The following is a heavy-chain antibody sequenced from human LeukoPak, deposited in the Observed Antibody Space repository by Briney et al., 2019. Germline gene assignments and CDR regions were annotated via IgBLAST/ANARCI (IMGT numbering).Heavy chain of an antibody. V-gene: IGHV3-23*01. J-gene: IGHJ4*02. CDR1: GLSPSTYA. Sequence: PGGSLRLSCAASGLSPSTYAMHWVRQAPGKGLEWVSGISPSGDITYYADSVKGRFTISRDNSKNTLYLEVISLTAEDTAVYYCAKDDAWIRFGEWSQGTLVTVSS. D-gene: IGHD3-10*01. CDR3: AKDDAWIRFGE. CDR2: ISPSGDIT.